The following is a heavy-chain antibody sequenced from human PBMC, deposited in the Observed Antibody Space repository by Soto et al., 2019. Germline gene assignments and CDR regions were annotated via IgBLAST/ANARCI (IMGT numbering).Heavy chain of an antibody. D-gene: IGHD6-13*01. CDR1: GLTFTSSA. J-gene: IGHJ6*02. V-gene: IGHV1-58*01. CDR3: AAKEARSSWADYYYGMDV. CDR2: IVVGSGNT. Sequence: SVKVSCKASGLTFTSSAVQWVRQARGQRLEWIGWIVVGSGNTNYAQKFQERVTITRDMSTSTAYMELSSLRSEDTAVYYCAAKEARSSWADYYYGMDVWGQGTTVTAP.